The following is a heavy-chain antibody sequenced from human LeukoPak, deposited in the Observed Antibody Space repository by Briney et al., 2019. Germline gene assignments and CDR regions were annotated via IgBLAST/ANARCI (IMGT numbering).Heavy chain of an antibody. J-gene: IGHJ4*02. CDR3: ARGDLDY. D-gene: IGHD3-3*01. V-gene: IGHV3-21*01. Sequence: GGSLRLSCAASGFTFSSYSMNWVRQAPGKGLEWVSSISGSSSYIYYADSLKGRFTISRDNAKNSLYLQMNSLRAEDTAVYYCARGDLDYWGQGTLVTVSS. CDR2: ISGSSSYI. CDR1: GFTFSSYS.